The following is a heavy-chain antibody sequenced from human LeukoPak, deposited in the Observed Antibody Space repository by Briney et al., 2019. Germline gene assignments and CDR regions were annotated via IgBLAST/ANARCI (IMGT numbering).Heavy chain of an antibody. CDR2: FDPEDGET. J-gene: IGHJ4*02. CDR1: GYTLTELS. Sequence: ASVKVSCKVSGYTLTELSMHWVRQAPGKGLEWMGGFDPEDGETIYAQKFQGRVTMTEDTSTDTAYMELSSLRSEDTAVYYCTRDGSSGYHPLGWFDYWGQGTLVTVSS. CDR3: TRDGSSGYHPLGWFDY. D-gene: IGHD3-22*01. V-gene: IGHV1-24*01.